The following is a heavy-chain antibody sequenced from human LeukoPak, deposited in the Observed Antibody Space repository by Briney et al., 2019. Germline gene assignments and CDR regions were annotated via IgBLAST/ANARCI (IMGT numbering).Heavy chain of an antibody. D-gene: IGHD3-9*01. J-gene: IGHJ4*02. CDR1: GFTFGDYA. Sequence: GGSLRLSCTASGFTFGDYAMSWVRQAPWKGLEWVGFIRSKAYGGTTEYAASVKGRFTISRDDSKSIAYLQMNSLKTEDTAVYYCTRDQGDYDILTGYFDYWGQGTLVTVSS. CDR2: IRSKAYGGTT. CDR3: TRDQGDYDILTGYFDY. V-gene: IGHV3-49*04.